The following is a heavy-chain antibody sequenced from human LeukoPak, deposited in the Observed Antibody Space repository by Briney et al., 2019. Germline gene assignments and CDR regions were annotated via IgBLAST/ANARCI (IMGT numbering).Heavy chain of an antibody. Sequence: ASVKVSCKASGYTFTGYYMHWVRQAPGQGLEWMGWINPNSGGTNYAQKFQGWVTMTRDTSISTAYMELSRLRSDDTAVYYCARDRSLYDILTGYYRSDAFGIWGQGTMVTVSS. J-gene: IGHJ3*02. V-gene: IGHV1-2*04. D-gene: IGHD3-9*01. CDR1: GYTFTGYY. CDR3: ARDRSLYDILTGYYRSDAFGI. CDR2: INPNSGGT.